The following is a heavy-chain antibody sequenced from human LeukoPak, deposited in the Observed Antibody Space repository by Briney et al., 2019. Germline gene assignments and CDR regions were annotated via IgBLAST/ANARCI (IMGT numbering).Heavy chain of an antibody. CDR2: ISGSGGST. D-gene: IGHD6-13*01. J-gene: IGHJ4*02. CDR1: GFTFSSYA. Sequence: GGSLRLSCAASGFTFSSYAMSWVRQAPGKGLEWVSAISGSGGSTYYADSVKGRFTISRDNSKNTLYLQMNSLRAEDTAVYYCAKDPEQQLGSKTPPYLDYWGQGTLVTVSS. V-gene: IGHV3-23*01. CDR3: AKDPEQQLGSKTPPYLDY.